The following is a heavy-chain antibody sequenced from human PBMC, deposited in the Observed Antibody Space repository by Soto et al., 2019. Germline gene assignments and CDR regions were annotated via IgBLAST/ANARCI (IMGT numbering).Heavy chain of an antibody. J-gene: IGHJ4*02. V-gene: IGHV3-23*01. D-gene: IGHD3-9*01. CDR3: AKALGWDILTVPAYFDY. CDR1: GFTFSSYA. CDR2: ISGSGGST. Sequence: EVPLLESGGGLVQPGGSLRLSCAASGFTFSSYAMSWVRQAPGKGLEWVSAISGSGGSTYYADSVKGRFTISRDNSKNTLYLQMNSLRAEDTAVYYCAKALGWDILTVPAYFDYWGQGTLVTVSS.